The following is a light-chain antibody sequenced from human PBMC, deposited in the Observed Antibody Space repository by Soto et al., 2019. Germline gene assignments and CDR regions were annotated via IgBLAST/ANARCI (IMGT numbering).Light chain of an antibody. V-gene: IGLV1-51*01. CDR2: DNS. CDR3: GTWDSSLSAVV. J-gene: IGLJ2*01. Sequence: QSVLTQPPSVSAAPGQKVTISCSGSSSNIGNNYVSWYQQFPGTAPKFLIYDNSKRPSGIPDRFSGSKSGTSATLGITGLQTGDEADYYCGTWDSSLSAVVFGGGTKLTVL. CDR1: SSNIGNNY.